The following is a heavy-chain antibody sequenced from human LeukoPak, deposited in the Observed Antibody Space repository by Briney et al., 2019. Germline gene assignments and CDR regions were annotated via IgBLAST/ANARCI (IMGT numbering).Heavy chain of an antibody. CDR1: GFTFSSYA. D-gene: IGHD3-22*01. Sequence: GGSLRLSCAASGFTFSSYAMHWVRQAPGKGLEWVAVISYDGSNKYYADSVKGRFTISRDNSKNTLYLQMNSLRAEDTAVYYCARDLEVVPTISHYGMDVWGQGTTVTVSS. CDR3: ARDLEVVPTISHYGMDV. CDR2: ISYDGSNK. V-gene: IGHV3-30-3*01. J-gene: IGHJ6*02.